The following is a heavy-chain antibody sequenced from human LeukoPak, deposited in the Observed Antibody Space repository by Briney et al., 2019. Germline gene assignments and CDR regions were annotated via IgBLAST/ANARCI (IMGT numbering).Heavy chain of an antibody. J-gene: IGHJ4*02. V-gene: IGHV3-30*04. D-gene: IGHD3-9*01. CDR2: ISSDGSNK. CDR1: GFTFSSYA. Sequence: QPGRSLRLSCAASGFTFSSYAMHWVRQAPGKGLEWVAVISSDGSNKYYADSMKGRFTISRDNSKDTLYLQMNSLRAEDTAVYYCAKDISRLRYFDWLWMSHFDYWGQGTLVTVSS. CDR3: AKDISRLRYFDWLWMSHFDY.